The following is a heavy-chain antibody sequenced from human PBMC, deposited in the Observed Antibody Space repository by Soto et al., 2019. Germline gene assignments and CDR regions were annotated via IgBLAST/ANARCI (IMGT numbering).Heavy chain of an antibody. Sequence: GASVNVSCKASGGTFRSYAISWVRQAPGQGLEWMGGIIPIFGTANYAQKFQGRVTITADESTSTAYMELSSLRSEDTAVYYCARDYYGSGSYSPPFDPWGQGTLVTV. V-gene: IGHV1-69*13. CDR2: IIPIFGTA. CDR1: GGTFRSYA. CDR3: ARDYYGSGSYSPPFDP. D-gene: IGHD3-10*01. J-gene: IGHJ5*02.